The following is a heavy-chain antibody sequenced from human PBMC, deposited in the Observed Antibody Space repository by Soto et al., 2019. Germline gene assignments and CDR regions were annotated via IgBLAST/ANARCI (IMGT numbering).Heavy chain of an antibody. CDR1: GFTFSNAW. CDR2: IKSKTDGGTT. D-gene: IGHD6-19*01. V-gene: IGHV3-15*01. J-gene: IGHJ4*02. CDR3: TTPVAGLYYFDY. Sequence: EVQLVESGGGLVKPGGSLRLSCAASGFTFSNAWMSWVRQAPGKGLEWVGRIKSKTDGGTTDYAAPVKGRFTISRDDSKNTLYLQMNSLKTEDTAVYYCTTPVAGLYYFDYWGQGTLVTVSS.